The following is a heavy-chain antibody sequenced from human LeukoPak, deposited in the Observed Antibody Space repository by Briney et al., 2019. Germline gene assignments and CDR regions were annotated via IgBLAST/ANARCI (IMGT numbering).Heavy chain of an antibody. CDR3: AKGYYYGSGSYSDFDY. J-gene: IGHJ4*02. CDR1: GFTFSSYA. CDR2: ISGSGGST. V-gene: IGHV3-23*01. D-gene: IGHD3-10*01. Sequence: GGSLRLSCAASGFTFSSYAMSWVRQAPGKGLEWVSAISGSGGSTYYADSVKGRFTISRDNSKNTLYLQMNSLRAEDTAVYYCAKGYYYGSGSYSDFDYWGQGTLVTVSS.